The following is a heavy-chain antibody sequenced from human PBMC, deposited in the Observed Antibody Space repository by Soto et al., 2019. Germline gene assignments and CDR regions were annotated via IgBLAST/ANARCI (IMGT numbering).Heavy chain of an antibody. V-gene: IGHV1-2*02. Sequence: GASVKVSCKASGYTFTGYYMHWVRQAPGQGLEWMGWTNPNSGGTNYAQKFQGRVTMTRDTSISTAYMELSRLRSDDTAVYYCARDEVDTAMAHFDYWGQGTLVTVSS. CDR1: GYTFTGYY. CDR3: ARDEVDTAMAHFDY. CDR2: TNPNSGGT. D-gene: IGHD5-18*01. J-gene: IGHJ4*02.